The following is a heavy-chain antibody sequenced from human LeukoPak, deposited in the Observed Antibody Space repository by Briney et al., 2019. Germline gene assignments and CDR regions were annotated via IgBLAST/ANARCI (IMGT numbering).Heavy chain of an antibody. CDR3: ARDSSIMITCGGVIDSNWFDP. CDR1: GGTFSSYA. J-gene: IGHJ5*02. Sequence: GSSVKVSCKASGGTFSSYAISWVRQAPGQGLEWMGGIIPIFGTANYAQKFQGRVTITADESTSTAYMELSSLRSEDTAVYYCARDSSIMITCGGVIDSNWFDPWGQGTLVTVSS. CDR2: IIPIFGTA. V-gene: IGHV1-69*01. D-gene: IGHD3-16*01.